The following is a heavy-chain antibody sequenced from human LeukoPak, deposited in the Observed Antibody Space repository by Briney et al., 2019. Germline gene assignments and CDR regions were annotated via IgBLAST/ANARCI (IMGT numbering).Heavy chain of an antibody. CDR3: ARVKAAAYDS. V-gene: IGHV1-18*01. CDR2: ISAYNGNT. CDR1: DYTFTSYD. J-gene: IGHJ4*02. Sequence: ASVKVSCKASDYTFTSYDITWVRQAPGQGLEWMGSISAYNGNTNYAQTLEGRVTMTTDTSTGTASLELRSLKSDDTAVYYCARVKAAAYDSWGQGTLVTVSS. D-gene: IGHD6-13*01.